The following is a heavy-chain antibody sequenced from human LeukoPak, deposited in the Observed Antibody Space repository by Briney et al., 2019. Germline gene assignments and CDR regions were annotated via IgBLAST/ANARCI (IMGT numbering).Heavy chain of an antibody. J-gene: IGHJ4*02. V-gene: IGHV3-9*01. CDR3: AKEESFHDKVFDY. D-gene: IGHD5/OR15-5a*01. Sequence: GGSLRLSCAASGFTFSSYWMSWVRQAPGKGPEWVSSISWDSGNKRYADSVRGRFTISRDNAKNSLYLQMNSLGPEDTAFYYCAKEESFHDKVFDYWGQGTLVTVSS. CDR1: GFTFSSYW. CDR2: ISWDSGNK.